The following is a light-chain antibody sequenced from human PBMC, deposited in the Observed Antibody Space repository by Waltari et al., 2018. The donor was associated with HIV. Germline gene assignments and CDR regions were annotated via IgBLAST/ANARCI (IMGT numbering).Light chain of an antibody. J-gene: IGKJ4*01. CDR1: QDIRHY. V-gene: IGKV1-27*01. CDR3: QKYNSVVS. CDR2: SAS. Sequence: DFQMTQSPSSLSAFVGARVTITRRASQDIRHYVAWYQQKSGRVPKLLIHSASTLQSGVPSRFSGSTSGTEFTLTINSLQPDDVATYYCQKYNSVVSFGGGTKVEI.